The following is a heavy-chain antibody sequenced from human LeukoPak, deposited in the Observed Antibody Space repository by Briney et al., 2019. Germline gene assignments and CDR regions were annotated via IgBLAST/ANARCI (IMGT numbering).Heavy chain of an antibody. CDR1: GGSISNYY. CDR2: IYYNGST. Sequence: ETSETLSLTCTVSGGSISNYYWSWIRQPPGKGLEWIAFIYYNGSTNYNPSLKSRVTLSVDTSKNQFSLKVSSVTAADTAVYYCARGVAARLFWGYYYYYMDVWGKGTTVTVSS. CDR3: ARGVAARLFWGYYYYYMDV. V-gene: IGHV4-59*01. J-gene: IGHJ6*03. D-gene: IGHD6-6*01.